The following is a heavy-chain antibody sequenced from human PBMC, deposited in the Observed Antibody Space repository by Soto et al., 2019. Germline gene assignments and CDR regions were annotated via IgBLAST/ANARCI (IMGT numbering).Heavy chain of an antibody. D-gene: IGHD1-1*01. V-gene: IGHV3-30-3*01. CDR2: VSFDGTSS. Sequence: EASGVTFRGYAMHRVRKATGKGLEWVAAVSFDGTSSYYSDSVKGRFTVSRDNLRDTLYLQMNSLRTEDTALYFCSRDKGQQRLLTWLGPSGQASLVTVSS. CDR3: SRDKGQQRLLTWLGP. CDR1: GVTFRGYA. J-gene: IGHJ5*02.